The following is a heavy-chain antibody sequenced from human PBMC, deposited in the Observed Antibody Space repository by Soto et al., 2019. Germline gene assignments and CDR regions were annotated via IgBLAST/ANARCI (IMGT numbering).Heavy chain of an antibody. J-gene: IGHJ6*02. Sequence: GPSVKVSCKASGYTFTGDYMHWVRQAPGQGLEWMGWINPNSGGTNYAQKFQGWVTMTRDTSISTAYMELSRLRSDDTAVYYCARDVDYDILTGYPSLPPFSYGMDVWGQGTTVTVSS. D-gene: IGHD3-9*01. CDR3: ARDVDYDILTGYPSLPPFSYGMDV. CDR1: GYTFTGDY. V-gene: IGHV1-2*04. CDR2: INPNSGGT.